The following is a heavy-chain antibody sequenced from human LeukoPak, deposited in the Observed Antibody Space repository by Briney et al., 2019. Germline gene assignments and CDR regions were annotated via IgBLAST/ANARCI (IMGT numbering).Heavy chain of an antibody. J-gene: IGHJ3*02. CDR1: GSISGYY. CDR2: IYTSGST. V-gene: IGHV4-4*09. Sequence: SETLSLTCTVSGSISGYYWSWIRQPPGKGLEWIGYIYTSGSTNYNPSLESRVTISVDTSKNQFSLDLSSVTAADTAVYYCARQECTSTSCLTKNAFDIWGQGTMVTVSS. D-gene: IGHD2-2*01. CDR3: ARQECTSTSCLTKNAFDI.